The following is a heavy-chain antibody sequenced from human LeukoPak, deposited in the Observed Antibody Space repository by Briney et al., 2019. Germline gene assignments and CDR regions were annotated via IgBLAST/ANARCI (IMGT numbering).Heavy chain of an antibody. D-gene: IGHD2-15*01. CDR2: IIPIFGTA. J-gene: IGHJ6*03. CDR3: ASLTACSGGSCYPYYYYMDV. V-gene: IGHV1-69*05. CDR1: GGTSSSYA. Sequence: ASVKVSCKASGGTSSSYAISWVRQAPGQGLEWMGGIIPIFGTANYAQKFQGRVTITTDVSTSTAYMELSSLRSEDTAVYYCASLTACSGGSCYPYYYYMDVWGKGTTVTVSS.